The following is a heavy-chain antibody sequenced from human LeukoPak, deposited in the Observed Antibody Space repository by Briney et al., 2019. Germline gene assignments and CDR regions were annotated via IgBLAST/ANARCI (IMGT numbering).Heavy chain of an antibody. CDR1: GFTFGVYT. CDR2: ISYDGSNK. J-gene: IGHJ5*02. D-gene: IGHD6-19*01. V-gene: IGHV3-30-3*01. CDR3: ARDSSGCGGNNWFDP. Sequence: PGGSLRLSCAASGFTFGVYTIHWVRQAPAKGLEWVAFISYDGSNKYYADSVKGRFTISRDNSKNTSYLEMNSLRDEDTAVYYCARDSSGCGGNNWFDPWGQGTLVTVST.